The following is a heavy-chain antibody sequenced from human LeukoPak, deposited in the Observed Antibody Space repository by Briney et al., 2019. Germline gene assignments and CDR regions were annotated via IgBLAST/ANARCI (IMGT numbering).Heavy chain of an antibody. J-gene: IGHJ6*03. CDR1: GVSISSYY. V-gene: IGHV4-59*01. D-gene: IGHD4-17*01. CDR2: IYYSGST. CDR3: ARERYGYMDV. Sequence: SETLSLTCTVSGVSISSYYWSWVRQPPGKGLEWIGYIYYSGSTNYNPSLKSRVTISVDTSKNQFSLKLSSVTGADTAVYYCARERYGYMDVWGKGTTVTVSS.